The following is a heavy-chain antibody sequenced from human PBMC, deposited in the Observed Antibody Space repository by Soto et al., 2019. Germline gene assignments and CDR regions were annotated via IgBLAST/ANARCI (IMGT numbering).Heavy chain of an antibody. CDR3: ARRLSGYSSGWYAGWFDP. D-gene: IGHD6-19*01. J-gene: IGHJ5*02. CDR2: IYPGDSDT. V-gene: IGHV5-51*01. CDR1: GYSFTSYW. Sequence: GEALKISCKGSGYSFTSYWIGWVRQMPGKGLEWMGIIYPGDSDTRYSPSFQGQVTISADKSISTAYLQWSSLKASDTAMYYCARRLSGYSSGWYAGWFDPWGQGTLVTVSS.